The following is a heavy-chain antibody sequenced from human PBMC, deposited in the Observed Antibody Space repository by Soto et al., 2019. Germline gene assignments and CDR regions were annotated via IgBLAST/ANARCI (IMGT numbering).Heavy chain of an antibody. D-gene: IGHD3-9*01. CDR1: GFTFSNAW. CDR3: TTVIRVLNGYSSYYYLEV. V-gene: IGHV3-15*01. J-gene: IGHJ6*03. Sequence: GGSLRLSCAASGFTFSNAWMSWVRQAPGKGLEWVGRIKSKTDGGTTDYAAPVKGRFTISRDDSKNTLYLQMNSLKTEETAVYYCTTVIRVLNGYSSYYYLEVWGKGTTVTVSS. CDR2: IKSKTDGGTT.